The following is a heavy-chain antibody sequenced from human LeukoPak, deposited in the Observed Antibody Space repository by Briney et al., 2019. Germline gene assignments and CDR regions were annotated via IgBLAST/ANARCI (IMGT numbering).Heavy chain of an antibody. Sequence: QSGGSLRLSCAASRFTFSSYSMNWVRQAPGKGLEWVTVISLDGINKHYGESVRGRFTISRDNSKNTLYLQMNSLGVDDTGIYYCARDKVGGIASDHWGQGTLVTVSS. D-gene: IGHD3-16*02. CDR1: RFTFSSYS. CDR2: ISLDGINK. CDR3: ARDKVGGIASDH. V-gene: IGHV3-30*03. J-gene: IGHJ4*02.